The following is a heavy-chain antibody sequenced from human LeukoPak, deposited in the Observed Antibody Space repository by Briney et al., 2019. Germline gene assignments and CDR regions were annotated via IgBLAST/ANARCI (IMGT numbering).Heavy chain of an antibody. V-gene: IGHV3-7*03. CDR1: GFTFSSYW. CDR2: IKQDGSEK. J-gene: IGHJ6*02. D-gene: IGHD3-3*01. Sequence: GGSLRLSCAASGFTFSSYWMSWVRQAPGKGLEWVANIKQDGSEKYYVDSVKGRFTISRDNAKNSLYLQMNSLRAEDTAVYYCARDRYDFWSGYVWTPNYYYGMDVWGQGTTDTVSS. CDR3: ARDRYDFWSGYVWTPNYYYGMDV.